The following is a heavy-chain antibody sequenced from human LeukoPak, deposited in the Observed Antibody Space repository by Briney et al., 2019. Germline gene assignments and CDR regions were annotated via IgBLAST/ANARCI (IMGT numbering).Heavy chain of an antibody. Sequence: PGGSLRLSCAASGFTVSSNYMTWVRQAPGKGLEWASVIYSGGNTYYADSVKGRFSISRDNSKNTVYLQMNSLRAEDTAVYYCARLVTGTTVINSGWFDPWGRGTLVTVSS. J-gene: IGHJ5*02. D-gene: IGHD4-23*01. V-gene: IGHV3-66*04. CDR1: GFTVSSNY. CDR2: IYSGGNT. CDR3: ARLVTGTTVINSGWFDP.